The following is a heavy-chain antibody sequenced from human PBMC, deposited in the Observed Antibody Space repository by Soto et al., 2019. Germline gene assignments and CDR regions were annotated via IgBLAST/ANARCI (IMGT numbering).Heavy chain of an antibody. D-gene: IGHD3-10*01. J-gene: IGHJ5*02. CDR1: GYTFTRDQ. Sequence: GASVKVSCKASGYTFTRDQIHWVRQAPGQGLEWMGMIEPSGGKTNYAQKFQGRVTLTSDTSTSTVYMALSSLRSDDTAIYFCGRVMRSLLSITALDTWGQGTLVIVSS. CDR3: GRVMRSLLSITALDT. V-gene: IGHV1-46*01. CDR2: IEPSGGKT.